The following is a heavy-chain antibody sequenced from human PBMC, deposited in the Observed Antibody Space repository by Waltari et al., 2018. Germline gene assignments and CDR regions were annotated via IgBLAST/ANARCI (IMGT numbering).Heavy chain of an antibody. CDR3: ASGNSHAFDL. D-gene: IGHD4-4*01. Sequence: EVQLVESGGGLVQPGGSLRVSCTASGFTFSSYWMHWVGQVPGKGLVWGSRINRDGGGTSYADSAKGRFTISRDNAKNTLFLQMNSLRGEDTAVYYCASGNSHAFDLWGQGTMVTVSS. V-gene: IGHV3-74*01. CDR2: INRDGGGT. J-gene: IGHJ3*01. CDR1: GFTFSSYW.